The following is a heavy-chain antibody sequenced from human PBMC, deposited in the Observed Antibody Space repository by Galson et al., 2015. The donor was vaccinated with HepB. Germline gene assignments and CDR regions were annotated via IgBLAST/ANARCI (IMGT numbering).Heavy chain of an antibody. CDR1: GFTFSSYG. Sequence: SLRLSCAASGFTFSSYGMHWVRQAPGKGLEWMAVISYDGNNKYYADSVKGRFTISRDNSKNTLSLQMNSLRAEDTAVYYCAKYLSSWNDGEIDAFDIWGQGTMVTVSS. V-gene: IGHV3-30*18. J-gene: IGHJ3*02. CDR3: AKYLSSWNDGEIDAFDI. CDR2: ISYDGNNK. D-gene: IGHD1-1*01.